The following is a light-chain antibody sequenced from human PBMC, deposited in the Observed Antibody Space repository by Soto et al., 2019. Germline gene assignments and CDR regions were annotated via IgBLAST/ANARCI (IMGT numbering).Light chain of an antibody. CDR2: GAS. CDR1: QSVGNNQ. Sequence: EIVLTQSPGTLSLSPGERATLSCRASQSVGNNQLAWYQQKPGQAPRLLIYGASNRAAGIPDRFGGSGSGTDFTLTISRLAPEDFAVYYCQRYNNWPLTFGGGTKVESK. CDR3: QRYNNWPLT. V-gene: IGKV3-20*01. J-gene: IGKJ4*01.